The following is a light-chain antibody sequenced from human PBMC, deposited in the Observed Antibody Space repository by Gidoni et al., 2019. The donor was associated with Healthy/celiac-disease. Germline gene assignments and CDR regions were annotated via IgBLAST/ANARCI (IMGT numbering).Light chain of an antibody. CDR1: QSLLHSNGYSY. J-gene: IGKJ1*01. CDR2: LGS. V-gene: IGKV2-28*01. CDR3: RQAQETPRT. Sequence: DIVITQSPLSLPVTPGAPASISCRSRQSLLHSNGYSYLEWYLQKPGQSPQLLIYLGSNRAAGVTDRLSGSGSGRDVTLKISRVEDDDVGVEYCRQAQETPRTFGQGTKVEIK.